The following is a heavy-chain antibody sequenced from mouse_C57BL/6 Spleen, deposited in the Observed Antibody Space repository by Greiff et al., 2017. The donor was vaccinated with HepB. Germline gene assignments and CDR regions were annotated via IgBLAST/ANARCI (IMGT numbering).Heavy chain of an antibody. CDR2: IRNKANGYTT. CDR1: GFTFTDYY. Sequence: EVQVVESGGGLVQPGGSLSLSCAASGFTFTDYYMSWVRQPPGKALEWLGFIRNKANGYTTEYSASVKGRFTISRDNSQSILYLQMNALRAEDSATYYCARYKATRGAMDYWGQGTSVTVSS. V-gene: IGHV7-3*01. J-gene: IGHJ4*01. D-gene: IGHD2-14*01. CDR3: ARYKATRGAMDY.